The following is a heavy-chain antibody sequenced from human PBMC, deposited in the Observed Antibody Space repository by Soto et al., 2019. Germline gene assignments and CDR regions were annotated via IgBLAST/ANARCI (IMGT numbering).Heavy chain of an antibody. D-gene: IGHD6-19*01. CDR3: ARDRGVAPPVAGNTHYDYYMDV. V-gene: IGHV1-18*01. CDR1: GYSFTNYG. Sequence: QDQLVQSGVEVKKPGASVKVSCKASGYSFTNYGITWVRQAPGQGFEWMGWISAYNGNTNYAQKFQGRVTLTTDASTSTAYLELRSLRSDDTAVYYCARDRGVAPPVAGNTHYDYYMDVCGKGTTVTVSS. J-gene: IGHJ6*03. CDR2: ISAYNGNT.